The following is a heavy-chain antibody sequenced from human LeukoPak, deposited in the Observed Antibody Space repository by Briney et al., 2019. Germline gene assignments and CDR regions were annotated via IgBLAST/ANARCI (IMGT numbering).Heavy chain of an antibody. D-gene: IGHD4-17*01. CDR3: ARLPTSVTDPRG. CDR2: ISSSGSTI. Sequence: GGSLRLSCAASGFTFSSYEMNWVRQAPGKGLEWVSYISSSGSTIYYADSVKGRFTISRDNAKNSLYLQMNSLRAEDTAAYFCARLPTSVTDPRGWGHGTMVTVSS. CDR1: GFTFSSYE. J-gene: IGHJ3*01. V-gene: IGHV3-48*03.